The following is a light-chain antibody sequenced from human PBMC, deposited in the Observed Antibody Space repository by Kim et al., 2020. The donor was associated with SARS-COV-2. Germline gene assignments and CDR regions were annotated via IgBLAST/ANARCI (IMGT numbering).Light chain of an antibody. V-gene: IGKV1-5*03. CDR3: QQNNTYPYT. Sequence: DIQITQSPSTLSASVGDTVTISCRASQSFNYWLAWYQQKPGKAPKLLIYRASSLASGVPSRFSGSASGTEFTLTISSLQPDDFATYYCQQNNTYPYTFGQGTKLEI. CDR1: QSFNYW. CDR2: RAS. J-gene: IGKJ2*01.